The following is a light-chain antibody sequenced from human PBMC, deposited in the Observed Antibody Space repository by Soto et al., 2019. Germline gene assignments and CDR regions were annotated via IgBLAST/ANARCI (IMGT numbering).Light chain of an antibody. CDR3: CSYAGSSTV. CDR2: EGS. J-gene: IGLJ2*01. V-gene: IGLV2-23*01. CDR1: SSDVGSYNL. Sequence: QSVLTQPASVSGSPGQSITISCTGTSSDVGSYNLVSWYQQHPGKAPKLMIYEGSKRPSGVSNRFSGSKSGNTASLTISGLKAAEESAYYCCSYAGSSTVFGGGTKVTVL.